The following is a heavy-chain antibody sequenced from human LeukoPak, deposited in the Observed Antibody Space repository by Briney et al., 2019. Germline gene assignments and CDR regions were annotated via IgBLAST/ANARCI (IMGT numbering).Heavy chain of an antibody. CDR1: GGSISNYY. CDR3: ARTTMIVATRYNWFDP. V-gene: IGHV4-59*01. J-gene: IGHJ5*02. D-gene: IGHD5-12*01. Sequence: SETLSLTCTVSGGSISNYYWNWLRQSPSKGLEWIGYIFYTGTTNYNPSLESRVTISVDTSKNQISLNLSSVSAADTAVYYCARTTMIVATRYNWFDPWGQGTLVTVSS. CDR2: IFYTGTT.